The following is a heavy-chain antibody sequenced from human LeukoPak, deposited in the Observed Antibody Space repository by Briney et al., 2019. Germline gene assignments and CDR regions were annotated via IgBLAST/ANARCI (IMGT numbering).Heavy chain of an antibody. J-gene: IGHJ4*02. CDR1: GGSFSGYY. Sequence: SETLSLTCAVYGGSFSGYYWSWIRQPPGKGLEWIGEINHSGSTNYNPSLKSRVTISVDTSKNQFSLKLSSVTAADTAVYYCASSWGFDWLYYFDYWGQGTLVTVSS. V-gene: IGHV4-34*01. CDR2: INHSGST. D-gene: IGHD3-9*01. CDR3: ASSWGFDWLYYFDY.